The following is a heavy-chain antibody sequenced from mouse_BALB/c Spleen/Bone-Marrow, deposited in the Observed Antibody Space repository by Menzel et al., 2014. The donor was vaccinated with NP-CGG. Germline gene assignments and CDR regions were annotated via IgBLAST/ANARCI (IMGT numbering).Heavy chain of an antibody. V-gene: IGHV1-54*01. J-gene: IGHJ4*01. Sequence: QVQLQQSGAELVRPGTSVKVSCKASGYAFTYYLIEWVKQRPGQGLEWIGVINPGSGGTNYNEKFKAKATLTADKSSSTAYMQLSSLTSDDSAVYFCARCLTGTSAMDYWGQGTSVTVSS. CDR2: INPGSGGT. D-gene: IGHD4-1*01. CDR1: GYAFTYYL. CDR3: ARCLTGTSAMDY.